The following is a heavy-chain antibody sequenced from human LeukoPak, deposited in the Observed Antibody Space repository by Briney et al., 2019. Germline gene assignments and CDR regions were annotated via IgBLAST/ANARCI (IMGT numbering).Heavy chain of an antibody. CDR3: AKPVYCTNGVCYPHYYYYYMDV. CDR1: GFTFSSYA. CDR2: ISGSGGST. J-gene: IGHJ6*03. Sequence: GGSLRLSCAASGFTFSSYAMSWVRQAPGKGLEWVSAISGSGGSTYYADSVKGRFTISRDNSKNTLYLQMNSLRAEDTAVYYCAKPVYCTNGVCYPHYYYYYMDVWGKGTTVAVSS. D-gene: IGHD2-8*01. V-gene: IGHV3-23*01.